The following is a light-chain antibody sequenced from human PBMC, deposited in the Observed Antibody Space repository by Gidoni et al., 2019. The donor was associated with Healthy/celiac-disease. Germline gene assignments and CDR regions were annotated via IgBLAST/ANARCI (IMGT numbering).Light chain of an antibody. CDR1: QSVSSY. CDR2: DAS. CDR3: QQRSNWPPT. V-gene: IGKV3-11*01. J-gene: IGKJ4*01. Sequence: ELVLKQSPATLSLSPGARATLSCRASQSVSSYLAWYQQKPGQAPRLLIYDASNRATGIPARFSGSGSGTDFTLTISSLEPEDFAVYYCQQRSNWPPTFGGGTKVEIK.